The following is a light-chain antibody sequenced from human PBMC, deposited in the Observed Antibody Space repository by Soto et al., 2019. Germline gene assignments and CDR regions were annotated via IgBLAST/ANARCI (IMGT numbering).Light chain of an antibody. J-gene: IGLJ1*01. CDR1: SSDVGNYNL. V-gene: IGLV2-23*02. Sequence: QSVLTQPASVSGSPGQSITLSCTGTSSDVGNYNLVSWYQQHPGKAPKLMIYEVNKRPSGVSNRFSGSKSGNTASLTISGLQAEDEADYYCCSNGGASTTYVFGTGTKLTVL. CDR3: CSNGGASTTYV. CDR2: EVN.